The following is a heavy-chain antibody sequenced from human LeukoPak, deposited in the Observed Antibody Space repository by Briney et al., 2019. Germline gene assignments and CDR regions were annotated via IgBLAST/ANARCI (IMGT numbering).Heavy chain of an antibody. CDR1: GFTVNSYA. D-gene: IGHD4-17*01. CDR3: AKGGRRHYGDYVAF. CDR2: ISASGDNT. V-gene: IGHV3-23*01. Sequence: GGSLRLSCDASGFTVNSYAMNWVRQAPGKGLEWVSVISASGDNTYYADSVKGRFTIPRDDSKNTVYLQMNSLRADDTAVYHCAKGGRRHYGDYVAFWGQGTLVTVSS. J-gene: IGHJ4*02.